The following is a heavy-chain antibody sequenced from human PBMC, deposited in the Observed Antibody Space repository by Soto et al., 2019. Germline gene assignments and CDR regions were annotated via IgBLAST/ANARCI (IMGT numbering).Heavy chain of an antibody. V-gene: IGHV3-23*01. CDR1: GFTFSNYA. J-gene: IGHJ4*02. CDR2: ISGSGCST. D-gene: IGHD6-13*01. Sequence: EVQLLESGGGLVQPGGSLRLSCAASGFTFSNYAVTWVRQAPGKGLEWVSTISGSGCSTYYAASVKGRFTIARDNSKTLLDLQMHSLRAEDTAVYYCAKDQGSSWYEIDYWGQGTLVTVSS. CDR3: AKDQGSSWYEIDY.